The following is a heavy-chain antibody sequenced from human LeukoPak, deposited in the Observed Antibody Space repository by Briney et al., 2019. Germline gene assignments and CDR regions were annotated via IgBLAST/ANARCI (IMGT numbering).Heavy chain of an antibody. CDR1: GFTFDDYG. Sequence: RPGGSLRLSCAASGFTFDDYGMSWVRQAPGKGLEWVSGINWNGGSTGYADSVKGRFTISRDNAKNSLYLQMNSLRAEDTAVYYCARRRVAARRDAFDIWGQGTMVTVSS. J-gene: IGHJ3*02. V-gene: IGHV3-20*04. D-gene: IGHD6-6*01. CDR2: INWNGGST. CDR3: ARRRVAARRDAFDI.